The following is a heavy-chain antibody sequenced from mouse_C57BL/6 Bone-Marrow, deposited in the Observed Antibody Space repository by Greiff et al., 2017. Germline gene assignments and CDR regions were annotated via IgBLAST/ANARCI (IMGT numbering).Heavy chain of an antibody. CDR2: INYDGSST. D-gene: IGHD2-1*01. Sequence: EVKLMESEGGLVQPGSSMKLSCTASGFTFSDYYMAWVRQVPEKGLEWVANINYDGSSTYYLDSFKSRFIISRDNAKNILYLQMGSLKSEDKATDYCARDRGKSVLDYWGQGTTLTVSS. CDR3: ARDRGKSVLDY. V-gene: IGHV5-16*01. CDR1: GFTFSDYY. J-gene: IGHJ2*01.